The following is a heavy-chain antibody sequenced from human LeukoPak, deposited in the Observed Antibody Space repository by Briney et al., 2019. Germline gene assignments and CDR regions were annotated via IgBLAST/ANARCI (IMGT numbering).Heavy chain of an antibody. CDR3: ARGYCSGGTCYLVENWFDP. V-gene: IGHV1-2*06. CDR2: INPNSGDT. CDR1: GYTFTVYY. J-gene: IGHJ5*02. Sequence: ASVKVSCKASGYTFTVYYMYWVRQARGQGLEWMGRINPNSGDTDHAQNFQGRVTMTRDTSISTAYMELTNLRSDDTAVYYCARGYCSGGTCYLVENWFDPWGQGTLVTVSS. D-gene: IGHD2-15*01.